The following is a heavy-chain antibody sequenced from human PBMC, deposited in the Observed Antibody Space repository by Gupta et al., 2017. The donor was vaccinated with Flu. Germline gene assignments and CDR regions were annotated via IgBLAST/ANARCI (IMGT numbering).Heavy chain of an antibody. Sequence: EVQLVESGGGLVQPGGPLRLSCAASGFTVSSNYMSWVRQAPGKGLEWVSVIYSGGSTYYADSVKGRFTISRDNSKNTLYLQMNSLRAEDTAVYYCARTLRYLLGYCSSTSCSPSLPLGMDVWGQGTTVTVSS. CDR1: GFTVSSNY. CDR2: IYSGGST. V-gene: IGHV3-66*02. CDR3: ARTLRYLLGYCSSTSCSPSLPLGMDV. J-gene: IGHJ6*02. D-gene: IGHD2-2*01.